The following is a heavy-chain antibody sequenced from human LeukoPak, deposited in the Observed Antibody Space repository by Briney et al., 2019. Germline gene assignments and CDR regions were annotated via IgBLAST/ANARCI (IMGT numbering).Heavy chain of an antibody. V-gene: IGHV3-74*01. CDR2: IKSDGSST. CDR3: AKSDWFDP. CDR1: GFXFSIYS. J-gene: IGHJ5*02. Sequence: GSLRLSCAASGFXFSIYSMHWVRQAPGKGLVWVSRIKSDGSSTSYADSVKGRFTISRDNAKNTLYLQMDSLRVEDTAVYYCAKSDWFDPWGQGTLVTVSS.